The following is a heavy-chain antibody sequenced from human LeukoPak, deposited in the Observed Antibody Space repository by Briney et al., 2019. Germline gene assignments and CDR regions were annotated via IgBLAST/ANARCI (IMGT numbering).Heavy chain of an antibody. V-gene: IGHV4-34*01. D-gene: IGHD4-23*01. Sequence: SETLSLTCAVYGASFSGYYWSWLRQSPGKGLEWVGEINHSGTTNYNPSLKSRVTISKDTSKNQFFLKLYFLTAADTATYYCARGRWDVRFQYWGQGTLVTVSS. CDR2: INHSGTT. CDR1: GASFSGYY. J-gene: IGHJ1*01. CDR3: ARGRWDVRFQY.